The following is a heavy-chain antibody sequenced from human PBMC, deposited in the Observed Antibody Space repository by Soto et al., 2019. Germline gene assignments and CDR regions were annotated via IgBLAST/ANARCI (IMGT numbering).Heavy chain of an antibody. CDR3: TTDVWYYYGSGSYYVRSNFDY. V-gene: IGHV3-15*01. Sequence: EVQLVESGGGLVKPGGSLRLSCAASGFTFSNAWMSWVRQAPGKGLEWVGRIKSKTDGGTTDYAAPVKGRFTISRDDSKNTLYLQMNSLKTEDTAVYYCTTDVWYYYGSGSYYVRSNFDYWGQGTLVTVSS. CDR1: GFTFSNAW. J-gene: IGHJ4*02. CDR2: IKSKTDGGTT. D-gene: IGHD3-10*01.